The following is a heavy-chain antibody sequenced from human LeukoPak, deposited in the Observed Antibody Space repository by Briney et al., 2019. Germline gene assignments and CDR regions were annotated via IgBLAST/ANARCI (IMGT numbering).Heavy chain of an antibody. V-gene: IGHV3-11*01. CDR3: ARVDYYYDSSGYSVDFDY. Sequence: GGSLRLSCAASGFTFSDYYMSWIRQAPGKGLEWVSYISSSGSTIYYADSVKGRFTISRDNAKNSLYLQMNSLRAEDTAVYYCARVDYYYDSSGYSVDFDYWGQGTLVTVSS. CDR2: ISSSGSTI. CDR1: GFTFSDYY. J-gene: IGHJ4*02. D-gene: IGHD3-22*01.